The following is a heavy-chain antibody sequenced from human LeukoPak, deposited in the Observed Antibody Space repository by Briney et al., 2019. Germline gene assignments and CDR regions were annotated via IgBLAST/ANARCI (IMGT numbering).Heavy chain of an antibody. CDR2: INHSGST. Sequence: SETLSLTCAVYGGSFSGYYWSWIPQPPGKGLEWIGEINHSGSTNYNPSLKSRVTISVDTSKNQFSLKLSSVTAADTAVYYCARLVVVAATTDYWGQGTLVTVSS. V-gene: IGHV4-34*01. J-gene: IGHJ4*02. CDR1: GGSFSGYY. CDR3: ARLVVVAATTDY. D-gene: IGHD2-15*01.